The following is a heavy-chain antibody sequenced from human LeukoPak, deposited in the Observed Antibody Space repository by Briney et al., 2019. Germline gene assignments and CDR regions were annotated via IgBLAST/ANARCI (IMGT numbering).Heavy chain of an antibody. CDR1: GFPFSSYA. Sequence: GGSLRLSCAASGFPFSSYAMYWVRQAPGKGLVWVARIHGDGDNISYADSVRGRFTISRDNAKDTLYLHVNSLRPEDTAVYYCARAQVGAPTDLWGQGTLVNVSS. CDR2: IHGDGDNI. D-gene: IGHD1-26*01. J-gene: IGHJ5*02. V-gene: IGHV3-74*01. CDR3: ARAQVGAPTDL.